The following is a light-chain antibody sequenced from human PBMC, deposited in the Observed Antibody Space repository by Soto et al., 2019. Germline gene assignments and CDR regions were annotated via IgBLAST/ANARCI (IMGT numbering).Light chain of an antibody. V-gene: IGLV1-40*01. CDR1: SANIGAAYN. J-gene: IGLJ1*01. CDR3: QSYDSSLSGYV. CDR2: GNN. Sequence: QSVPTQPPAVSGAPGQRVTISCTGISANIGAAYNVNWSQHLTGTAPQLLIYGNNNPPSGVPARFSGSKSGTSASLAIAGLQAEDEGDYYCQSYDSSLSGYVFGTGTKVTAL.